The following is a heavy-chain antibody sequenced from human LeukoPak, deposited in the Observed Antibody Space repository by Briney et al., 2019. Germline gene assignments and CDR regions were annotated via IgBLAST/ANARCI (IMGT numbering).Heavy chain of an antibody. V-gene: IGHV4-34*01. CDR1: GGSFSGYY. J-gene: IGHJ5*02. CDR2: INHSGST. CDR3: ARPKTYDYVWGSYRSNWFDP. D-gene: IGHD3-16*02. Sequence: SETLSLTCAVYGGSFSGYYWSWLRQPPGKGLEWIGEINHSGSTNYNPSLKSRVTISVDASKNQFSLKLSSVTAADTAVYYCARPKTYDYVWGSYRSNWFDPWGQGTLVTVSS.